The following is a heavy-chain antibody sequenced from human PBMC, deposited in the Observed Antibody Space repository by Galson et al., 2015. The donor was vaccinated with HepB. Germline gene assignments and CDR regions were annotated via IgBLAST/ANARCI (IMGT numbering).Heavy chain of an antibody. J-gene: IGHJ4*02. D-gene: IGHD1-26*01. Sequence: SLRLSCAASGFTFSSYAMTWVRQAPGKGLDWVSTISGNGDDTYYADSVKDRLTISRDNSKNTLYLQMNSLRAEDTAVYYCAKDDSSGSYNVDWGQGTLVTVSS. CDR1: GFTFSSYA. CDR3: AKDDSSGSYNVD. V-gene: IGHV3-23*01. CDR2: ISGNGDDT.